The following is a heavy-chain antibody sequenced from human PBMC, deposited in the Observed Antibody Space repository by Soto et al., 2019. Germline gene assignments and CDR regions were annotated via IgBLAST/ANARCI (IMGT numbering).Heavy chain of an antibody. D-gene: IGHD2-2*01. V-gene: IGHV5-51*01. CDR2: IFPGDSDT. CDR1: GYSFTTYW. CDR3: ARRGSCSTASCSTPFYFDY. Sequence: GESLKISCQGSGYSFTTYWIGWVRQMPGKGLEWMGIIFPGDSDTKYGPSFQGQVTISADKSVRSAYLQWSSLKASDTAMYYCARRGSCSTASCSTPFYFDYWGQGTLVTVSS. J-gene: IGHJ4*02.